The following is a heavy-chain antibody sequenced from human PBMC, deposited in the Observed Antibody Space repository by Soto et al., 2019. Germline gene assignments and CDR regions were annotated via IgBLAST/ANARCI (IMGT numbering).Heavy chain of an antibody. J-gene: IGHJ6*02. D-gene: IGHD4-17*01. V-gene: IGHV1-3*01. CDR3: ARDQYGDYVYYYYGMDV. Sequence: ASVKVSCKASGYTFTSYAMHWVRQAPGQMLEWMGWINAGNGNTKYSQKFQGRVTITRDTSASTAYMELNSLRAEDTAVYYCARDQYGDYVYYYYGMDVWGQGTTVTVSS. CDR2: INAGNGNT. CDR1: GYTFTSYA.